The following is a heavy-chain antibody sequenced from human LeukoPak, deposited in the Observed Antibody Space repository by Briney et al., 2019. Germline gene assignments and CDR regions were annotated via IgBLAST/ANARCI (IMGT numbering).Heavy chain of an antibody. CDR1: GYTFTGYY. Sequence: ASVKVSCKASGYTFTGYYMHWVRQAPGQGLEWMGWINPNSGGTNYAQKFQGRVTMTRDTSISTAYMELSRLRSDDTAVYYCARDLNSLWGYDILTGYSATTPSQEFDPWGQGTLVTVSS. J-gene: IGHJ5*02. D-gene: IGHD3-9*01. CDR3: ARDLNSLWGYDILTGYSATTPSQEFDP. V-gene: IGHV1-2*02. CDR2: INPNSGGT.